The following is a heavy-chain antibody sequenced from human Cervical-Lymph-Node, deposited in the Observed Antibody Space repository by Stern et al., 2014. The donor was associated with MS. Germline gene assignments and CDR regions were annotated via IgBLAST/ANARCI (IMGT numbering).Heavy chain of an antibody. J-gene: IGHJ4*02. CDR1: GYTLTELS. CDR2: FDPEDGET. D-gene: IGHD6-19*01. V-gene: IGHV1-24*01. CDR3: ATGPQSQWLVRWGFDY. Sequence: VQLVESGAEVKKPGASVKVSCKVSGYTLTELSMHWVRQAPGKGLEWMGGFDPEDGETIYAQKFQGRVTMTEDTSTDTAYMELSSLRSEDTAVYYCATGPQSQWLVRWGFDYWGQGTLVTVSS.